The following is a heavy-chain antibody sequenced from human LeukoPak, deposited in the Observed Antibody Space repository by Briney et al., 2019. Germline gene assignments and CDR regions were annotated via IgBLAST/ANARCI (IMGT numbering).Heavy chain of an antibody. V-gene: IGHV1-18*01. Sequence: ASVKVSCKASGYTFTSYGINWVRQAPGQGLEWMGWISAYNGNTNYAQKLQGRVTMTTDTSTSTAYMELRSLRSDDTAVYYCARGTSYSSSWSFDYWGQGTLVTVSS. CDR1: GYTFTSYG. D-gene: IGHD6-13*01. CDR2: ISAYNGNT. J-gene: IGHJ4*02. CDR3: ARGTSYSSSWSFDY.